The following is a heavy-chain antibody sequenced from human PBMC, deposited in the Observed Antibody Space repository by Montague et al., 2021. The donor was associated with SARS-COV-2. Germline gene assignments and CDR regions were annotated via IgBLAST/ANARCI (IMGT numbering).Heavy chain of an antibody. CDR3: ARGIWYAN. CDR2: IYYSGST. J-gene: IGHJ4*02. CDR1: GGSISPYY. V-gene: IGHV4-59*01. Sequence: SETLSLTCTVSGGSISPYYWNWIRPSPGKGLEWIGDIYYSGSTTYNPSLDSRVTISVDTSKNPFSLRLTSVTAADTAVYYCARGIWYANWGQGILVTVSS. D-gene: IGHD6-13*01.